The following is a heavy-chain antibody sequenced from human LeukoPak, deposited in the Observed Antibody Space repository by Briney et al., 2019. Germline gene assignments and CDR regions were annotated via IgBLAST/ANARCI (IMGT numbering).Heavy chain of an antibody. CDR3: ARERIKGGWYPFDY. J-gene: IGHJ4*02. Sequence: SETLSLTCAVSGGSISSGGYSWSWIRQPPGKGLEWIGYIYHSGSTYYNPSLKSRVTISVDTSKNQFSLKLSSVTAADTAVYYCARERIKGGWYPFDYWGQGTLVTVSS. D-gene: IGHD6-19*01. CDR1: GGSISSGGYS. V-gene: IGHV4-30-2*01. CDR2: IYHSGST.